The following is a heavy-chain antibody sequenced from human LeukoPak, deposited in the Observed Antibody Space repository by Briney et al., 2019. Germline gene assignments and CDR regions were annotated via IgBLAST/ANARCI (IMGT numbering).Heavy chain of an antibody. CDR3: ARGGSYDILTGYQYYFDY. Sequence: SQTLSLTCTVSGGSISSGGYYWSWIRQHPGTGLEWIGYIYYSGSTYYNPSLKSRVTISVDTSKNQFSLKLSSVTAADTAVYYCARGGSYDILTGYQYYFDYWGQGTLVTVPS. CDR2: IYYSGST. D-gene: IGHD3-9*01. CDR1: GGSISSGGYY. V-gene: IGHV4-31*03. J-gene: IGHJ4*02.